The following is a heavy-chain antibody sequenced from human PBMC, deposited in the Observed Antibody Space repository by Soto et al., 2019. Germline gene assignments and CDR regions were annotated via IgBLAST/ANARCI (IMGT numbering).Heavy chain of an antibody. CDR1: GGSVSSGSYY. CDR2: IYYSGST. J-gene: IGHJ4*02. V-gene: IGHV4-61*01. Sequence: SETLSLTCTVSGGSVSSGSYYWSWIRQPPGKGLEWIGYIYYSGSTNYNPSLKSRVTISVDTSKNQFSLKLSSVTAADTAVYYCASYSSGWYDLTYWGQGTLVTVSS. CDR3: ASYSSGWYDLTY. D-gene: IGHD6-19*01.